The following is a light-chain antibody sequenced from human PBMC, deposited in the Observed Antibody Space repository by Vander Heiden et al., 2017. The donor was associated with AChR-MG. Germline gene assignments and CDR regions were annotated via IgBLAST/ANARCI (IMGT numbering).Light chain of an antibody. CDR1: QSVSSSY. Sequence: EIVLTQSPGTLSLSPGERATLSCRASQSVSSSYLAWYKQKPGQAPRLLIYGASSRATGIPDRFSGSGSGTDFTLTISRLEPEDFAVYYCQHLRTFGQGTKVEIK. J-gene: IGKJ1*01. CDR2: GAS. CDR3: QHLRT. V-gene: IGKV3-20*01.